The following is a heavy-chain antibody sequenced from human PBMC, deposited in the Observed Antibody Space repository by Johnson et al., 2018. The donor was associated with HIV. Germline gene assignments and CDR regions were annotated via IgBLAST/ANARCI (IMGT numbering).Heavy chain of an antibody. J-gene: IGHJ3*02. CDR1: GFTFSSYW. D-gene: IGHD3-10*01. CDR3: ARQGRRLIWGGAFDI. CDR2: IDTDGSSP. Sequence: VQLVESGGGLVQPGGSLRLSCAASGFTFSSYWMHWVRQAPGKGLVWVSRIDTDGSSPSYADSVQGRFTISRDNSNNTLYLQMNSLRAEDTAVYYWARQGRRLIWGGAFDIWGQGSTVSVSS. V-gene: IGHV3-74*01.